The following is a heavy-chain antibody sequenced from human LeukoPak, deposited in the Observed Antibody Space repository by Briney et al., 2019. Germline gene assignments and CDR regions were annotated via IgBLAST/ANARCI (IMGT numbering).Heavy chain of an antibody. J-gene: IGHJ4*02. D-gene: IGHD1-26*01. CDR3: ARYSGSYSGFDY. CDR2: IYYSGSI. Sequence: SETLSRTCTVSGGSISSYYWSWIRQPPGKGLEWIGYIYYSGSINYNPSLKSRVTISVDTSKNQFSLKLRSVTAADTAVYYCARYSGSYSGFDYWGQGTLVTVSS. CDR1: GGSISSYY. V-gene: IGHV4-59*08.